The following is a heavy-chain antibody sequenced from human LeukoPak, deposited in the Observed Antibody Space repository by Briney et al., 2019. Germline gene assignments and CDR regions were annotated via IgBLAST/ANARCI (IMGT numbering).Heavy chain of an antibody. CDR3: ARSHYYYGSGSHAFDI. CDR1: GFTFSSYW. J-gene: IGHJ3*02. D-gene: IGHD3-10*01. V-gene: IGHV3-7*01. CDR2: IKQDGSEK. Sequence: GGSLRLSCAASGFTFSSYWMSWVRQAPGKGLEWVANIKQDGSEKYYVDSVKGRFTISRDNAKNSLYLRMNSLRAEDTAVYYCARSHYYYGSGSHAFDIWGQGTMVTVSS.